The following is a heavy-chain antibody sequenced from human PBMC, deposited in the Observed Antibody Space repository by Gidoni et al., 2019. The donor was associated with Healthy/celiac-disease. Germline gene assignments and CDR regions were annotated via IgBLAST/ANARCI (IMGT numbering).Heavy chain of an antibody. CDR3: ARVSGWYIGLYYYFDY. D-gene: IGHD6-19*01. Sequence: QVQLQESGPGLVKPAETLSLTCTVSGGSVSSGSYYWSWIRQPPGKGLEWIGYIYYSGSTNYNPSLKSRVTISVDTSKNQFSLKLSSVTAADTAVYYCARVSGWYIGLYYYFDYWGQGTLVTVSS. J-gene: IGHJ4*02. CDR2: IYYSGST. V-gene: IGHV4-61*01. CDR1: GGSVSSGSYY.